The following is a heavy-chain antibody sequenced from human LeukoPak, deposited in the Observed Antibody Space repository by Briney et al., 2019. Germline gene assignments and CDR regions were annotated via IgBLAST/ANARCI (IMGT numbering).Heavy chain of an antibody. CDR1: GLTFSSYN. D-gene: IGHD3-16*01. CDR2: ITSGSSYI. CDR3: ARVLLVHDYYYGMDV. Sequence: GGSLRLSCAASGLTFSSYNMNWVRQAPGKGLEWVSSITSGSSYIYYADSVKGRFTISRDNAKNSLYLQMNSLRAEDTAVYYCARVLLVHDYYYGMDVWGQGTTVTVSS. J-gene: IGHJ6*02. V-gene: IGHV3-21*01.